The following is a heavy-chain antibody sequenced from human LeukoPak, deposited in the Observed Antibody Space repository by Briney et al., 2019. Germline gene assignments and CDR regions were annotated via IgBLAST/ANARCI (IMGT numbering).Heavy chain of an antibody. D-gene: IGHD6-13*01. CDR3: ARGVGSIAADCVDF. J-gene: IGHJ4*02. CDR1: GGSFSGYY. V-gene: IGHV4-34*01. CDR2: INHSGST. Sequence: PSETLSLTCAVYGGSFSGYYWSWIRQPPGKGLEYIGEINHSGSTNYNPSLKSRGTISVDTSKNRFSLKLSSVTAADTAVYYCARGVGSIAADCVDFWGQGTLVTVSS.